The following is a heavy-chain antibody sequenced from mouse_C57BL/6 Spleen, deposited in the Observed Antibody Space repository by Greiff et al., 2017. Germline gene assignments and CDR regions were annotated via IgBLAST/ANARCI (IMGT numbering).Heavy chain of an antibody. V-gene: IGHV1-55*01. CDR3: ARESLYYCSSEGAMDY. CDR2: IYPGSGST. CDR1: GYTFTSYW. D-gene: IGHD1-1*01. J-gene: IGHJ4*01. Sequence: VQLQQPGAELVKPGASVKMSCKASGYTFTSYWITWVKQRTGQGLEWIGGIYPGSGSTKYNAKFKGKATLTVDTSSSTAYMQLSSLTSEDSAVYYCARESLYYCSSEGAMDYWGQGTSVTVSS.